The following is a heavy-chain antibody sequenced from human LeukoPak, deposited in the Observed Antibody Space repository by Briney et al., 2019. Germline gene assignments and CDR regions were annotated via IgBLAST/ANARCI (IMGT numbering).Heavy chain of an antibody. Sequence: SETLSLTCTVSGGSISSYYWSWIRQPAGKGLEWIGPIYTSGSTNYNPSLKSRVTMSVDTSKNQFSLKLSSVTAADTAVYYCARDLIRITIEGNWFDPWGQGTLVTVSS. CDR1: GGSISSYY. CDR3: ARDLIRITIEGNWFDP. CDR2: IYTSGST. V-gene: IGHV4-4*07. J-gene: IGHJ5*02. D-gene: IGHD3-3*01.